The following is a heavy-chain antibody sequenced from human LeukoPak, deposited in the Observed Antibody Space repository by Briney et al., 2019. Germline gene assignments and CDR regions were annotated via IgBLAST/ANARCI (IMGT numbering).Heavy chain of an antibody. D-gene: IGHD3-10*01. V-gene: IGHV4-34*01. CDR3: ARLDTMRSGSYNYFYYMDV. CDR1: GESFSGYY. CDR2: INHSGST. Sequence: SETLSLTCAVYGESFSGYYWSWIRQPPGKGLEWIGEINHSGSTNYNPSLKSRVTISVDTSKNQFSLKLSSVTAADTAVYYCARLDTMRSGSYNYFYYMDVWGKGTTVTISS. J-gene: IGHJ6*03.